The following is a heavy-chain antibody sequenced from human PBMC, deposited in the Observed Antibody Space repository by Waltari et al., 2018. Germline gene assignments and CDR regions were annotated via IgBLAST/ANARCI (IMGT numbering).Heavy chain of an antibody. CDR3: ARSTGTSYDSYYKGLDV. CDR2: VDPEDGET. V-gene: IGHV1-69-2*01. D-gene: IGHD3-16*01. J-gene: IGHJ6*02. Sequence: EVQLVQSGAEVKKPGATVKISCKASGYTFTDYYMHWVQQAPGKGLEWMGRVDPEDGETIYAEKFQGRVTVTRDTSITTAYMELTRLTSDDTAMYYCARSTGTSYDSYYKGLDVWGQGTTLTVSS. CDR1: GYTFTDYY.